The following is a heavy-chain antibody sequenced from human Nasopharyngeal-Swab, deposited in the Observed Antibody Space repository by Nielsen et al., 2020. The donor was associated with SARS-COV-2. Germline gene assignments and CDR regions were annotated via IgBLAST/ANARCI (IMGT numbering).Heavy chain of an antibody. Sequence: SETLSLTCAVYGGSFSGYYWSWIRQPPRKGLEWIGEIKHSGSTNSNPSLKSRVTISVDTSKNQFSLKLSAVTAADTAVYSCARVGGDGYYYYGMDVWGQGTTVTVSS. CDR2: IKHSGST. CDR3: ARVGGDGYYYYGMDV. D-gene: IGHD4-17*01. CDR1: GGSFSGYY. V-gene: IGHV4-34*01. J-gene: IGHJ6*02.